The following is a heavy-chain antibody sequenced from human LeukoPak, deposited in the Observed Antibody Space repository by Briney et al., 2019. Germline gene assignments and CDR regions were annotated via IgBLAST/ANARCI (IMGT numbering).Heavy chain of an antibody. CDR1: GVTFSSYS. J-gene: IGHJ5*02. CDR2: ISSSSSTI. V-gene: IGHV3-48*04. D-gene: IGHD6-19*01. Sequence: GGSLRLSCAASGVTFSSYSMNWVRQAPGKGLEGGSYISSSSSTIYYADSVKGRFTISRDTPQTSLYLQMNSLRAEDTAVSYCARDYSIAVAGTLRFAPWGQGTLVTVSS. CDR3: ARDYSIAVAGTLRFAP.